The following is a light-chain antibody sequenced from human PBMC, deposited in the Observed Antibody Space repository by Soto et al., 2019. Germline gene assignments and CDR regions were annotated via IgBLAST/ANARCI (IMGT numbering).Light chain of an antibody. Sequence: DIQMTQSPSSLSASVGNRVTIPCRASQDISTYLNWYQQKPGKAPKILIYAASILQSGVPSRFSGSGSGTDFILTISSLQPEDLATYYCQQSYNFPLTFGPGTKVNIK. CDR1: QDISTY. J-gene: IGKJ3*01. CDR2: AAS. V-gene: IGKV1-39*01. CDR3: QQSYNFPLT.